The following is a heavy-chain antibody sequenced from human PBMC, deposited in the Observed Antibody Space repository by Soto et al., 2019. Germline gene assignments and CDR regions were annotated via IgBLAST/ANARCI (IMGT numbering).Heavy chain of an antibody. V-gene: IGHV3-23*01. Sequence: EVQLLDCGGGLVQPGGSLRLSCAASGFTFSNYAMTWVRQGPGKGLEWVSGISGSGGRSYYADSVKGRFTISRDNSKSTLYLQINSLTAEDTAVYYCAIAYFVWSSEQPYYFDYWGRRTLVTVSS. CDR2: ISGSGGRS. CDR3: AIAYFVWSSEQPYYFDY. J-gene: IGHJ4*02. CDR1: GFTFSNYA. D-gene: IGHD3-16*01.